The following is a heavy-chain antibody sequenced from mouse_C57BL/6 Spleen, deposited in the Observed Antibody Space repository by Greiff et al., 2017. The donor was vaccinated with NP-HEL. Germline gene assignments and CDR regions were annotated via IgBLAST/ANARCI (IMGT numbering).Heavy chain of an antibody. V-gene: IGHV5-17*01. CDR1: GFTFSDYG. J-gene: IGHJ3*01. Sequence: EVKVVESGGGLVKPGGSLKLSCAASGFTFSDYGMHWVRQAPEKGLEWVAYISSGSSTIYYADTVKGRFTISRDNAKNTLFLQMTSLRSEDTAMYYCARLGGYYVWFAYWGQGTLVTVSA. D-gene: IGHD2-3*01. CDR2: ISSGSSTI. CDR3: ARLGGYYVWFAY.